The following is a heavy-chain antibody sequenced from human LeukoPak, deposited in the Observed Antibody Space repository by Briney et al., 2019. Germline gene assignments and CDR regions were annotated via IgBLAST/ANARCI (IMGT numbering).Heavy chain of an antibody. J-gene: IGHJ4*02. CDR1: GGSFSGYY. D-gene: IGHD3-9*01. CDR2: INHSGST. Sequence: SETLSLTCAVYGGSFSGYYWSWIRQPPGKGLEWIGEINHSGSTNYNPSLKSRVTISVDTSKNQFSLKLSSVTAADTAVYYCARLGPGSFYDILTGYYWDYWGQGTLVTVSS. CDR3: ARLGPGSFYDILTGYYWDY. V-gene: IGHV4-34*01.